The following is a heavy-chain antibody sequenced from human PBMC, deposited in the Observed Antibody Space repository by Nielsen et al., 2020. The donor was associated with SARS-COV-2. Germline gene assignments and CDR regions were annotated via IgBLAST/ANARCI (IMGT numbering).Heavy chain of an antibody. CDR2: ISAYNGNT. CDR3: ARGSNYDYVWGNYRYYGMDV. Sequence: WVRQAPGQGLEWMGWISAYNGNTNYAQKLQGRVTMTTDTSTSTAYMELRSLRSDDTAVYYCARGSNYDYVWGNYRYYGMDVWGQGTTVTVSS. D-gene: IGHD3-16*02. J-gene: IGHJ6*02. V-gene: IGHV1-18*01.